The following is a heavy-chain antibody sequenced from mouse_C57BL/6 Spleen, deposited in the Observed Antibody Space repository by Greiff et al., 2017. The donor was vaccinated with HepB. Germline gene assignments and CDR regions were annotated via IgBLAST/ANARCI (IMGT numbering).Heavy chain of an antibody. CDR1: GYTFTSYW. Sequence: QVQLQQPGAELVRPGSSVKLSCKASGYTFTSYWMHWVKQRPIQGLEWIGNIDPSDSETHYNQKFKDKATLTVDKSSSTAYMQLSSLTSEDSAVYYCAKGGYYYGSSYDAMDYWGQVTSVTVSS. V-gene: IGHV1-52*01. CDR3: AKGGYYYGSSYDAMDY. J-gene: IGHJ4*01. CDR2: IDPSDSET. D-gene: IGHD1-1*01.